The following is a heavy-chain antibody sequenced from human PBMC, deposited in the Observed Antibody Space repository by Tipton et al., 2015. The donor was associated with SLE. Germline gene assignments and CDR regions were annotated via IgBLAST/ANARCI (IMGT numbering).Heavy chain of an antibody. D-gene: IGHD5-12*01. Sequence: TLSPTCTVSGGSISSYYWSWIRQPAGKGLEWIGRIYTSGSTNYNPSLKSRVTMSVDTSKNQFSLKLSSVTAADTAVYYCARALGDGWLPTEYYYMDVWGKGTTVTVSS. J-gene: IGHJ6*03. CDR3: ARALGDGWLPTEYYYMDV. CDR1: GGSISSYY. V-gene: IGHV4-4*07. CDR2: IYTSGST.